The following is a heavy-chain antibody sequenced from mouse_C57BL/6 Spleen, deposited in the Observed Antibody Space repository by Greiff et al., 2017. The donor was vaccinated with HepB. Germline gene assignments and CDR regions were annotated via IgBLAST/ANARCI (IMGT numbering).Heavy chain of an antibody. D-gene: IGHD2-4*01. CDR3: ARNDYDEGDY. Sequence: EVQLQQSGPELVKPGASVKISCKASGYTFTDYYMNWVKQSHGKSLEWIGDINPNNGGTSYNQKFKGKATLTVDKSSSTAYMELRSLTSEDSAVYYCARNDYDEGDYWGQGTTLTVSS. CDR1: GYTFTDYY. J-gene: IGHJ2*01. V-gene: IGHV1-26*01. CDR2: INPNNGGT.